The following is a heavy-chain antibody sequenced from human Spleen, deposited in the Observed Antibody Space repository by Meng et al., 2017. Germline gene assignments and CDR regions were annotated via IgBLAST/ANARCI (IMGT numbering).Heavy chain of an antibody. Sequence: SETLSLTCAVYGGSFSGYYWSWIRQPPGKGLEWIGEINHSGSTNYNPSLKSRVTISVDTSKNQFSLKLSSVTAADTALYYCARRDRYYDYWGQGTLVTVSS. CDR2: INHSGST. CDR3: ARRDRYYDY. D-gene: IGHD2-21*01. CDR1: GGSFSGYY. V-gene: IGHV4-34*01. J-gene: IGHJ4*02.